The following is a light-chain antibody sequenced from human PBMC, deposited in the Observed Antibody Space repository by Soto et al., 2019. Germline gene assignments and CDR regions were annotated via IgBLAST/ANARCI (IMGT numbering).Light chain of an antibody. CDR2: GAS. CDR3: HQYAYSPRT. J-gene: IGKJ4*01. V-gene: IGKV3-20*01. Sequence: ETVLTQSPGTLSLSPGETATLSCRASQSVASNYLAWYQQKPGQAPRLLIYGASSRATGIPDRFSGSGSGADFTLTVSRLEPEDFASYYCHQYAYSPRTFGGGTKVEIK. CDR1: QSVASNY.